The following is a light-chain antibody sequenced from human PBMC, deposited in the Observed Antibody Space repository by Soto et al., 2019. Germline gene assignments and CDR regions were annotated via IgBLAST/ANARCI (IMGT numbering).Light chain of an antibody. CDR2: AAS. CDR1: QSISNS. J-gene: IGKJ5*01. V-gene: IGKV1-39*01. Sequence: DIQMTQSPSSLSASVGDRVTITCRASQSISNSLTWYQQKPGKAPKLLIYAASSLQSGVPSRCSGSGAGTDFILTISSLQPEDFATYYCQQSYSTPRDFGQGTRLEIK. CDR3: QQSYSTPRD.